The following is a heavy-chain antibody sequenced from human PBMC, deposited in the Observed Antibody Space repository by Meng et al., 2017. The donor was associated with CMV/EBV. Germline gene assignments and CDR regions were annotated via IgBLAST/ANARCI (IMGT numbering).Heavy chain of an antibody. CDR2: INPSGGST. V-gene: IGHV1-46*01. CDR1: YNFTSYY. J-gene: IGHJ4*02. Sequence: YNFTSYYMHWVRQAPGQGLEWMGIINPSGGSTSYAQKFQGRVTMTRDTSTSTVYMELSSLRSEDTAVYYCARDRYPAYDSSGYYCYWGQGTLVTVSS. D-gene: IGHD3-22*01. CDR3: ARDRYPAYDSSGYYCY.